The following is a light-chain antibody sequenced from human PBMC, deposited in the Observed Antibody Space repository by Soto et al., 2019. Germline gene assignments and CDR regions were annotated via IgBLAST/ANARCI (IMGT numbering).Light chain of an antibody. CDR3: QTWGTGIYV. Sequence: QPVLTQSPSASASLGASVKLSCTLSSGHSSYAIAWHQQQPEKGPRYLMKLNSDGTHSKGDGIPDRFSGSSSGAERYLTISRLQSEDDADYYCQTWGTGIYVFGGGTQLTVL. V-gene: IGLV4-69*01. CDR2: LNSDGTH. J-gene: IGLJ7*01. CDR1: SGHSSYA.